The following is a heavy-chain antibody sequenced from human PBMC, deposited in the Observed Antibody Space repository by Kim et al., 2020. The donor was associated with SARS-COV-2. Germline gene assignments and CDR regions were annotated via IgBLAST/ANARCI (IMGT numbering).Heavy chain of an antibody. V-gene: IGHV4-39*01. CDR1: GGSISSSSYY. CDR3: ASRRRGDYVWGSYRFPFDF. CDR2: AYYSGN. D-gene: IGHD3-16*02. Sequence: SETLSLTCTVSGGSISSSSYYWVWIRQPPGKDLEWIGSAYYSGNNYNPSLKSRVTISADTSKNQFSLILTSVTAADTAVYYCASRRRGDYVWGSYRFPFDFWGQGMLVTVSS. J-gene: IGHJ4*02.